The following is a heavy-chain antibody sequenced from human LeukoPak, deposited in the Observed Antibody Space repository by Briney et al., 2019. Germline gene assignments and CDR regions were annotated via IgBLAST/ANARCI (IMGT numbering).Heavy chain of an antibody. D-gene: IGHD3-22*01. J-gene: IGHJ5*02. Sequence: GASVKVSCKASGYTFTSYGISWVRQAPGQGLEWMGWISAYNDNTNYAQKLQGRVTMTTDTSTSTAYMELRSLRSDGTAVYYCARAQYYYDSSGYPRGNWFDPWGQGTLVTVSS. CDR3: ARAQYYYDSSGYPRGNWFDP. CDR2: ISAYNDNT. CDR1: GYTFTSYG. V-gene: IGHV1-18*01.